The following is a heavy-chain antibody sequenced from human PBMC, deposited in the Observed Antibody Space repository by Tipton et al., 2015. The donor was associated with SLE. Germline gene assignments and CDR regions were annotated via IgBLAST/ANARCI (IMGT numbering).Heavy chain of an antibody. J-gene: IGHJ5*02. CDR2: IYPGDSDT. D-gene: IGHD2-15*01. V-gene: IGHV5-51*01. CDR1: GYTFANFW. CDR3: ARRDNNFNWFDP. Sequence: QSGAEVKKPGESLKISCRVSGYTFANFWISWVRQTPGKGLEWMGFIYPGDSDTIYNPSFEGQVTISADKSISTAYLQWSSLKASDTAMYYCARRDNNFNWFDPWGQGTLVTVSS.